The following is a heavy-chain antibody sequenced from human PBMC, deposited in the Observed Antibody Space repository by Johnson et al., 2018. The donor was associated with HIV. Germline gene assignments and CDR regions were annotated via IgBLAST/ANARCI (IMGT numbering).Heavy chain of an antibody. CDR3: ASEGWDMVVVVAATRGRGAFDI. Sequence: QVQLVESGGGLVKPGGSLRLSCAASGFTFSDYYMSWIRQAPGKGLEWVSYISSSGSTIYYADSVKGRFTISRDNAKNSLYLQMNSLRAEDTVWYYCASEGWDMVVVVAATRGRGAFDIWGQGTMVTVSS. D-gene: IGHD2-15*01. V-gene: IGHV3-11*04. CDR1: GFTFSDYY. CDR2: ISSSGSTI. J-gene: IGHJ3*02.